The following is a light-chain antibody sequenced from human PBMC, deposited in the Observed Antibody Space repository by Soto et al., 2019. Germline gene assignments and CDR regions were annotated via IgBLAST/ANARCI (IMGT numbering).Light chain of an antibody. CDR1: QSINNY. V-gene: IGKV1-39*01. Sequence: DIQMTQSPSSLSASVRDRVTITCRASQSINNYLNWYQQKPGKAPKVLIYAASSLESGVPSRFSGSGSETEFSLTISSLQPEDFATYYCQETYSNLGTFGQGTKLEIK. J-gene: IGKJ2*01. CDR3: QETYSNLGT. CDR2: AAS.